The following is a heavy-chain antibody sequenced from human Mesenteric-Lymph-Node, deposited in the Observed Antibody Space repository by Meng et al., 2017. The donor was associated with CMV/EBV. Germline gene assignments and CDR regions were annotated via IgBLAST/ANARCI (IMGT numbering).Heavy chain of an antibody. V-gene: IGHV3-21*01. Sequence: GESLKISCAASGFTFSSYAMSWVRQAPGKGLEWVSSITSSSNYISYADSVRGRFTVSRDNAKNSLFLQMNSLRPEDTAMYYCAYCSNTYYFDFWGQGTLVTVSS. CDR2: ITSSSNYI. J-gene: IGHJ4*02. CDR1: GFTFSSYA. CDR3: AYCSNTYYFDF. D-gene: IGHD2-2*01.